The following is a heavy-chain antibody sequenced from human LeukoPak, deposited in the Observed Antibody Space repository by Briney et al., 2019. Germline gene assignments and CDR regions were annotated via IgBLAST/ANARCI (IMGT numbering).Heavy chain of an antibody. Sequence: PSETLSLTCTVSGGSISSSSYYWGWIRQPPGKGLEWIGSIYYSGSTYYNPSLKSRVTISVDTSKNQFSLKLSSVTAADTAVYYCAKREGWFLEWLPKGDAFDIWGQGTMVTVSS. J-gene: IGHJ3*02. CDR2: IYYSGST. D-gene: IGHD3-3*01. V-gene: IGHV4-39*07. CDR3: AKREGWFLEWLPKGDAFDI. CDR1: GGSISSSSYY.